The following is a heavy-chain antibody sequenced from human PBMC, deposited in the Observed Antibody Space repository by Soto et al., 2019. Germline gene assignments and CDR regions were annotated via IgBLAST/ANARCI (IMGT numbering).Heavy chain of an antibody. CDR1: GGSISSYY. CDR3: AKGDCTNGVCLGDAFDI. V-gene: IGHV4-59*01. J-gene: IGHJ3*02. Sequence: SETLSLTCTVSGGSISSYYWSWIRQPPGKGLEWIGYIYYSGSTNYNPSLKSRVTISVDTSKNQFSLKLSSVTAADTAVYYCAKGDCTNGVCLGDAFDIWGQGTMVTVSS. D-gene: IGHD2-8*01. CDR2: IYYSGST.